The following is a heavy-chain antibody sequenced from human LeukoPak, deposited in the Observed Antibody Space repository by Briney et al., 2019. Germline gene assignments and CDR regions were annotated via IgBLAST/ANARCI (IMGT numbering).Heavy chain of an antibody. CDR3: ARERRDAFDI. CDR1: GFTFSSYA. J-gene: IGHJ3*02. Sequence: GRSLRLSCAASGFTFSSYAMHWVRQAPGKGLEWVAVISYDGSNKYYADSVKGRFTISRDNSKNTLYLQMNSLRAEDTAVYYCARERRDAFDIWGQGTMVTVSS. CDR2: ISYDGSNK. V-gene: IGHV3-30-3*01.